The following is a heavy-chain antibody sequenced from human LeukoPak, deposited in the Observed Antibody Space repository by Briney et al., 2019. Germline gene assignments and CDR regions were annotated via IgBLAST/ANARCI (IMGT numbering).Heavy chain of an antibody. D-gene: IGHD3-16*01. CDR2: IYYSGST. Sequence: SETLSLTCAVSGGSISSYYWSWIRQPPGKGLEWIGYIYYSGSTNYNPSLKSRVTISVDTSKNQFSLKLSSVTAADTAVYYCARETSQKGAHYMDVWGKGTTVTISS. V-gene: IGHV4-59*01. CDR3: ARETSQKGAHYMDV. J-gene: IGHJ6*03. CDR1: GGSISSYY.